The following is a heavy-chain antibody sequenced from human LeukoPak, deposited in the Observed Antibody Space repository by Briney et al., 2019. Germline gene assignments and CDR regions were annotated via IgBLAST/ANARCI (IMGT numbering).Heavy chain of an antibody. CDR1: GGSFSGYY. CDR3: ARGNRGYCTNGVCPTGYYYMDV. Sequence: SETLSLTCAVDGGSFSGYYWSWIRQPPGKGLEWIGEINHSGSTNYNPSLKSRVTISVDTSKNQFSLKLSSVPAADTAVYYCARGNRGYCTNGVCPTGYYYMDVWGKGTTVTVSS. J-gene: IGHJ6*03. CDR2: INHSGST. V-gene: IGHV4-34*01. D-gene: IGHD2-8*01.